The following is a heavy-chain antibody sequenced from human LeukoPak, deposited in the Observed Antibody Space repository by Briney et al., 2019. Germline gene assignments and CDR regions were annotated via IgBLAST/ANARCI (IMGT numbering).Heavy chain of an antibody. Sequence: GGSLRLSCAASGFTFSSYAMSWVRQSPGKGLEWVSGISGSGDGTYSADSVKGRFTISRDNSKNTLYLQMNSLRVEDTAFYYCAQTRSVVVAAAINYWGQRTLVTVSS. J-gene: IGHJ4*02. D-gene: IGHD2-15*01. CDR1: GFTFSSYA. V-gene: IGHV3-23*01. CDR2: ISGSGDGT. CDR3: AQTRSVVVAAAINY.